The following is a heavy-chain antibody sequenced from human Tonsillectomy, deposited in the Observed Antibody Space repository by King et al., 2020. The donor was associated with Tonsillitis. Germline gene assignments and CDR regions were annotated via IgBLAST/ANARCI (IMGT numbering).Heavy chain of an antibody. CDR3: AKKTSAGSWYFDL. D-gene: IGHD6-13*01. CDR1: GFTFSDYW. V-gene: IGHV3-7*03. CDR2: INEDESEK. Sequence: EVQLVESGGGLVQPGGSLRLSCAASGFTFSDYWMMWIRQAPGKGLQWVANINEDESEKYYVDSVKGRFTISRDNAKNSVYLQINSLGAEDTAVYYCAKKTSAGSWYFDLGGRGTLVTVSS. J-gene: IGHJ2*01.